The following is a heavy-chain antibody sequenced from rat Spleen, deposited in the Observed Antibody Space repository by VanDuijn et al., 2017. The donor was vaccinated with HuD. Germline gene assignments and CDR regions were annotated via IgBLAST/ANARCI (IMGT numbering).Heavy chain of an antibody. CDR2: ISYDGIST. CDR1: GFTFSSYW. D-gene: IGHD4-3*01. Sequence: EVQLVETGGGLVQPGRSLKLSCVASGFTFSSYWMYWIRQAPTTGLEWVATISYDGISTYYRDSVRGRFTISSDNAKTTLYLQMDSLRSEDTATYYCVRQDTSGYSNWFTYWGQGTLVTVSS. J-gene: IGHJ3*01. CDR3: VRQDTSGYSNWFTY. V-gene: IGHV5-29*01.